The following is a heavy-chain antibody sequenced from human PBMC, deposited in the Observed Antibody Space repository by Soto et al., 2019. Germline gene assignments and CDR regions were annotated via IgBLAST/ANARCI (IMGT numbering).Heavy chain of an antibody. D-gene: IGHD3-10*01. CDR3: ARLTMVRGPHKRICLDV. CDR1: GGAFSGYC. Sequence: SATLSRTSAGYGGAFSGYCWRWIRQPPGKGLEWIGEINHSGSTNYNPSLKSRVTISVDTSKNQFSLKLSSVTAADTAVYYCARLTMVRGPHKRICLDVWGQGTTVTVSS. CDR2: INHSGST. J-gene: IGHJ6*02. V-gene: IGHV4-34*01.